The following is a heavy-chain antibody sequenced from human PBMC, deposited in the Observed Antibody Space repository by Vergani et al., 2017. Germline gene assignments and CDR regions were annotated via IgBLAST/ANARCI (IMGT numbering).Heavy chain of an antibody. J-gene: IGHJ4*02. V-gene: IGHV3-21*01. CDR2: ISSSSSYI. CDR3: ARDRDQLLLYYFDY. Sequence: EVQLVESGGGLVKPGGSLRLSCAASGFTFSSYSMNWVRQAPGKGLEWVSSISSSSSYIYYADSVKGRCTISRDNAKNSLYLQMNSLRAEDTAVYYCARDRDQLLLYYFDYWGQGTLVTVSS. CDR1: GFTFSSYS. D-gene: IGHD2-2*01.